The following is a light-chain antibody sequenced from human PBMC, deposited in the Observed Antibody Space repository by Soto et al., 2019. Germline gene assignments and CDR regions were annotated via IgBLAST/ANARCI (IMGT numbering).Light chain of an antibody. Sequence: DIQMTQSPSTLSASVGDSVNITCRASQSISPWLAWYQQKPGKAPTLLIYKASSLECGVPSRFSGSGSGTDFNITISSLQPDDFATYYCQQYNTYPLTFGGGTTVEIK. CDR3: QQYNTYPLT. CDR1: QSISPW. V-gene: IGKV1-5*03. CDR2: KAS. J-gene: IGKJ4*01.